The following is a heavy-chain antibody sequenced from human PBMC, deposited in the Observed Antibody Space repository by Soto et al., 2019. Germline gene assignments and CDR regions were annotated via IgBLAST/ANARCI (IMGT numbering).Heavy chain of an antibody. V-gene: IGHV3-23*01. CDR1: GFTFSSFA. CDR3: AGGNWNYKVNSQLDP. Sequence: GSLRLSCEASGFTFSSFAMNWVRQAPGEGLEWVSSLSGSGLTTYYADSVKGRFTVSRDNSKDTLYLQMDHLRAEDTAIYFCAGGNWNYKVNSQLDPWGQGALVTVSS. D-gene: IGHD3-10*01. CDR2: LSGSGLTT. J-gene: IGHJ5*02.